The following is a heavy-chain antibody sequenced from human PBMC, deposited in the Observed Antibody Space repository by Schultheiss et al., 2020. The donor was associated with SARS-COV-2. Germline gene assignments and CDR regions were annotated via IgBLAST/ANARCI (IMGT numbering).Heavy chain of an antibody. CDR2: IDWDDDK. Sequence: SGPTLVKPTQTLTLTCTFSGFPLSGGGVGVGWIRQPPGKALEWLALIDWDDDKYYSTSLKTRLTISKDTSKNQVVLTMTNMDPVDTATYYCARMTTVTTSGYYYYGMDVWGQGTTVTVSS. CDR1: GFPLSGGGVG. V-gene: IGHV2-70*01. CDR3: ARMTTVTTSGYYYYGMDV. J-gene: IGHJ6*02. D-gene: IGHD4-17*01.